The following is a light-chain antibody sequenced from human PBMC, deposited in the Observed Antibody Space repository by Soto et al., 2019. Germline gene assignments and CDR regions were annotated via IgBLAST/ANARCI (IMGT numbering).Light chain of an antibody. CDR2: DAS. CDR3: QQYNSYSGT. CDR1: QSVSSY. Sequence: EIVLTQSPATRYLSPGERATLSCRAIQSVSSYLAWYQQKPGQAPRLLIYDASNRETGIPARFSGSGSGTEFTLTISSLQSEDFTVYYCQQYNSYSGTFGQGTKVDIK. V-gene: IGKV3-11*01. J-gene: IGKJ1*01.